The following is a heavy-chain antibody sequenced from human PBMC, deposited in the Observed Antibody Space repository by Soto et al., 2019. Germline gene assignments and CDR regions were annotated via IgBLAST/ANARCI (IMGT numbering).Heavy chain of an antibody. CDR1: GFTFSSYA. J-gene: IGHJ4*02. CDR3: VRSKTGELSPIGY. D-gene: IGHD3-16*02. Sequence: PGGSLRLSCAASGFTFSSYAMSWVRQAPGKGLEWVSAISGSGGSTYYADSVKGRFTISRDNSKNTLYLQMNSLRAEDTAVYYCVRSKTGELSPIGYWGQGTPVTVSS. CDR2: ISGSGGST. V-gene: IGHV3-23*01.